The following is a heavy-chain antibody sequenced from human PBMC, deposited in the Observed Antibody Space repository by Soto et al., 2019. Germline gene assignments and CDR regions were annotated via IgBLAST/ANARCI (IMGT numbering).Heavy chain of an antibody. D-gene: IGHD2-2*01. V-gene: IGHV3-23*01. CDR2: ISAGGSDT. CDR1: GFVFSDYA. Sequence: GGSLRLSCVASGFVFSDYAMSWVRQAPGKGLEWVSAISAGGSDTYYADSVKGRFTVSRVNSESTLYLQMNTLRAEDTAIYYCASVPVWCGSSSCYTEGFDSWGQGTLVTVSS. CDR3: ASVPVWCGSSSCYTEGFDS. J-gene: IGHJ4*02.